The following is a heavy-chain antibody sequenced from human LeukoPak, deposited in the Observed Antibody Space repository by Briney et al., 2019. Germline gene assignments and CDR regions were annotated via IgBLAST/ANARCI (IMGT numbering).Heavy chain of an antibody. D-gene: IGHD2-2*01. CDR1: GYSFTSYW. CDR3: ARQYCSSTSCYYFDY. V-gene: IGHV5-51*01. J-gene: IGHJ4*02. CDR2: IYPGGSDT. Sequence: GESLKISCKGSGYSFTSYWIGWVRQMPGKGLEWMGIIYPGGSDTRYSPSFQGQVTISADKSISTAYLQWSSLKASDTAMYYCARQYCSSTSCYYFDYWGQGTLVTVSS.